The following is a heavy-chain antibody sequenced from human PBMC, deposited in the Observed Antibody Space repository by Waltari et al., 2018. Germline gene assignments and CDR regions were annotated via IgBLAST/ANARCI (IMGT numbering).Heavy chain of an antibody. CDR1: AFTYRTSI. J-gene: IGHJ4*02. D-gene: IGHD2-15*01. Sequence: QVQLVESGGGVVQPGRSLRLSCAAPAFTYRTSIIHWVRQAPGKGLEWVAAMLYDGFSKYYADSVKGRFSIGRDDSQNTVYLQANSLTTEDTAVYYCGREGGTSGYSGYLDTWGQGTLVTVSS. V-gene: IGHV3-30*01. CDR3: GREGGTSGYSGYLDT. CDR2: MLYDGFSK.